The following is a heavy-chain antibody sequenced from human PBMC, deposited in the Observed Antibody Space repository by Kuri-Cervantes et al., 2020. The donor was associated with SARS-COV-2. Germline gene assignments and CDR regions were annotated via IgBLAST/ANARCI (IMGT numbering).Heavy chain of an antibody. V-gene: IGHV3-73*01. CDR2: IRSKANSYAT. CDR1: GFTFSGSA. D-gene: IGHD3-3*01. CDR3: ARDQRPYYDFWSGYYGGYFDY. Sequence: GGSLRLSCAASGFTFSGSAMHWVRQASGKGLEWVGRIRSKANSYATAYAASVKGRFTISRDDSKNTAYLQMNSLKTEDTAVYYCARDQRPYYDFWSGYYGGYFDYWGQGTLVTVSS. J-gene: IGHJ4*02.